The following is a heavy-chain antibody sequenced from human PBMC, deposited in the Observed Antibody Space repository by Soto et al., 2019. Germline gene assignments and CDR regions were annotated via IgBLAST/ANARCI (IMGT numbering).Heavy chain of an antibody. D-gene: IGHD2-8*01. CDR3: AGMKVSRDYYGMDF. V-gene: IGHV2-26*01. Sequence: QVTLKESGPALVKPTETLTLTCTVSGFSLSNARMGVSWIRQPPGKALEWLAHIFSNDEKSYSTCLKSRLTIAKDTSKRQLVLTITNMDPVDTATYYCAGMKVSRDYYGMDFWGQGTTVTVSS. CDR1: GFSLSNARMG. CDR2: IFSNDEK. J-gene: IGHJ6*02.